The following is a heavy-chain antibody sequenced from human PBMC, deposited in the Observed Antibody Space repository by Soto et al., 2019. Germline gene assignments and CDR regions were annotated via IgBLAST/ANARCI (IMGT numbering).Heavy chain of an antibody. CDR3: ARQLAYCGGDCFTEPVDY. V-gene: IGHV1-2*02. Sequence: QAQLVQSGAEVKKPGASVKVSCEASGYTFTSYYMHWVRQAPGQGLEWMGWINPNSGDTKYAQKFRGRVTMTRDTSITTACMEVTMLTSDDTAVYYCARQLAYCGGDCFTEPVDYWGQGTLVTVSS. CDR1: GYTFTSYY. J-gene: IGHJ4*02. D-gene: IGHD2-21*02. CDR2: INPNSGDT.